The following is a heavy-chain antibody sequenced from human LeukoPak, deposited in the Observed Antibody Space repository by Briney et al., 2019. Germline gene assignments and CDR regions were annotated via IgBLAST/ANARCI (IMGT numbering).Heavy chain of an antibody. J-gene: IGHJ1*01. Sequence: GGSLRLSCAASGFTFSSYGMHWVRQAPGKGLEWVAVIWYDGSNKYYADSVKGRFTISRDNSKNTLYLQMNSLRAEDTAVYYCARGIDYYGSGCYPLHFQHWGQGTLVTVSS. CDR2: IWYDGSNK. CDR1: GFTFSSYG. V-gene: IGHV3-33*01. D-gene: IGHD3-10*01. CDR3: ARGIDYYGSGCYPLHFQH.